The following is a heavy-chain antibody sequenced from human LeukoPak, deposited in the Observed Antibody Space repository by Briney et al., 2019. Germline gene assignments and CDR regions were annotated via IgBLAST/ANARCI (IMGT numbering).Heavy chain of an antibody. D-gene: IGHD6-13*01. CDR2: INSDGSST. V-gene: IGHV3-74*01. CDR1: GFTFSSYA. Sequence: GGSLRLSCAASGFTFSSYAMSWVRQAPGKGLVWVSRINSDGSSTSYADSVKGRFTISRDNAKNTLYLQMNSLRAEDTAVYYCARLSYSSSWYGFGYYYYGMDVWGKGTTVTVSS. J-gene: IGHJ6*04. CDR3: ARLSYSSSWYGFGYYYYGMDV.